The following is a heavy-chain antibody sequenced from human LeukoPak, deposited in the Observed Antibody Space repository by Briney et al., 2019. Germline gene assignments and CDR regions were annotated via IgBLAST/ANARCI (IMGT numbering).Heavy chain of an antibody. CDR2: IYYSGST. CDR3: ARGSAYDYVWGSYRYGYDY. D-gene: IGHD3-16*02. CDR1: GGSVSSGSYY. Sequence: SETLSLTCTVSGGSVSSGSYYWSWIRQPPGKGLEWIGYIYYSGSTNYNPSLKSRVTISVDKSKNQFSLKLSSVTAADTAVYYCARGSAYDYVWGSYRYGYDYWGQGTLVTVSS. V-gene: IGHV4-61*01. J-gene: IGHJ4*02.